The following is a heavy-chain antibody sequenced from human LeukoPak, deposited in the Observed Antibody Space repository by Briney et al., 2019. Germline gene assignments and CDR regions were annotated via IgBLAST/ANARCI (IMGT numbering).Heavy chain of an antibody. J-gene: IGHJ5*02. CDR2: ISNDATSI. Sequence: GGSLRLSCTVSGFTFREYYMSWIRQAPGKGLEWISYISNDATSIYYADSVKGRFTISRDNAKNSLYLQMNSLRANDTAMYYCARSNWLDPWGQGTLVTVSS. CDR3: ARSNWLDP. CDR1: GFTFREYY. V-gene: IGHV3-11*01.